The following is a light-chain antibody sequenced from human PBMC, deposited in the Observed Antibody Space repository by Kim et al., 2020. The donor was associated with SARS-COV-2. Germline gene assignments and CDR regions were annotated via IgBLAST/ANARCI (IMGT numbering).Light chain of an antibody. J-gene: IGLJ2*01. CDR1: RSNSGFNP. V-gene: IGLV1-44*01. CDR3: AAWDDSLNGWA. CDR2: NQY. Sequence: GQTVTSDCSGSRSNSGFNPVNWYQHLPGTAPKLLSSNQYQGPSGVPDRFSGAVSGTSASLAISGLQSGDEADYFCAAWDDSLNGWAFGGGTQLTVL.